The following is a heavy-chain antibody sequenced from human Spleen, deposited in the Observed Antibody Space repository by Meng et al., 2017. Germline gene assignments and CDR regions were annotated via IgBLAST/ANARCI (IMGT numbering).Heavy chain of an antibody. Sequence: GGSLRLSCAASGFTFSSYWMHWVRQAPGKGLVWVSVIYSGGNTYYADSVKGRFTISRDNSKNTVFLQINSLRAEDTAVYYCARQVGPDYWGQGTLVTVSS. J-gene: IGHJ4*02. CDR2: IYSGGNT. CDR3: ARQVGPDY. CDR1: GFTFSSYW. V-gene: IGHV3-66*02. D-gene: IGHD2-2*01.